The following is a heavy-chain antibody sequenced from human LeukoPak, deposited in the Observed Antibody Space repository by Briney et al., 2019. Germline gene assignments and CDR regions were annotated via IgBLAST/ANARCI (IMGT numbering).Heavy chain of an antibody. CDR1: GFTVSSNY. CDR3: ARGTQVAGYAFDI. V-gene: IGHV3-53*01. CDR2: IYSGGST. Sequence: RGSLRLSCAASGFTVSSNYMSWVRQAPGKGLEWVSVIYSGGSTYYADSVKGRFTISRDNSKNTLYLQMTSLRAEDTAVYYCARGTQVAGYAFDIWGQGTMDSVSS. D-gene: IGHD6-19*01. J-gene: IGHJ3*02.